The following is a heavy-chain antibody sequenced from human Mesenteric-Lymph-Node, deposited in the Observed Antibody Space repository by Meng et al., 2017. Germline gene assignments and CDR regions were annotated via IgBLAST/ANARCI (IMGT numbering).Heavy chain of an antibody. V-gene: IGHV5-51*01. D-gene: IGHD3-22*01. Sequence: GGSLRLSCKGSGYSFTNYWIGWVRQMPGKGLEWMGIISPGDSDIRYSPSFQGQVTISADKSISTAYLQWSSLKASDTAMYYCARQKAVYYYDSSGYPYYYGMDVWGQGTTVTVSS. CDR2: ISPGDSDI. CDR3: ARQKAVYYYDSSGYPYYYGMDV. CDR1: GYSFTNYW. J-gene: IGHJ6*02.